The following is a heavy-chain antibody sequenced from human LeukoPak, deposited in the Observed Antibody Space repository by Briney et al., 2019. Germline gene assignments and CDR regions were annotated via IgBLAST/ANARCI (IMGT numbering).Heavy chain of an antibody. D-gene: IGHD3-3*01. V-gene: IGHV3-23*01. CDR1: GFTFNTYA. Sequence: GGSLRLSCAASGFTFNTYARSWVRQAPGKGMEWVSGISGSGGSTIYADSVKGRFTISRDNSKETLYLQMNSLRGEDTAVYYCAKEREYDFWSGYLYWGQGTLVTVSS. CDR3: AKEREYDFWSGYLY. J-gene: IGHJ4*02. CDR2: ISGSGGST.